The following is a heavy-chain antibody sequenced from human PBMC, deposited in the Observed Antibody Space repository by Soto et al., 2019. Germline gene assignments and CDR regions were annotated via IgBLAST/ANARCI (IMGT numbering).Heavy chain of an antibody. J-gene: IGHJ5*02. CDR1: GYTFTRYT. V-gene: IGHV1-3*01. CDR2: INPDNGNT. D-gene: IGHD2-15*01. CDR3: ARGIATGQLDP. Sequence: ASEKVSCKASGYTFTRYTMNWVRQAPGQRLEWMGWINPDNGNTKSSQKFQDRVIITRDTSASTAYMDLSSLRSEDTAVYYCARGIATGQLDPWGQGTLVTVSS.